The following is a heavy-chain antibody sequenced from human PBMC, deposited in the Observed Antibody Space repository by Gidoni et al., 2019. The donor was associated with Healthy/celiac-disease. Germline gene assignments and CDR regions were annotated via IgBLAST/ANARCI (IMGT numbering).Heavy chain of an antibody. CDR1: GFTFSSYG. CDR2: ISYDGSNK. CDR3: ANLGGEPNDY. Sequence: QVQLVESGGGVVQPGRSLRLSCAAPGFTFSSYGMHWVRQAPGQGREWVAVISYDGSNKYYADSVKGRFTISRDNSKNTLYLQMNSLRAEDTAVYYCANLGGEPNDYWGQGTLVTVSS. D-gene: IGHD1-26*01. J-gene: IGHJ4*02. V-gene: IGHV3-30*18.